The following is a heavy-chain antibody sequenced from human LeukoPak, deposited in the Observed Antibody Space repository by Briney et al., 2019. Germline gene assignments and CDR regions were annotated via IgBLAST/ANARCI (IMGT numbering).Heavy chain of an antibody. D-gene: IGHD1-7*01. CDR3: ARGPQGNWNYVSAY. Sequence: ASVKVSCKASGYTFTGVGITWVRQAPGQGLEWMGWISAYNGNTNYAQKLQGRVTMTTDTSTSTAYMELRSLRSDDTAVYYCARGPQGNWNYVSAYWGQGTLVTVST. CDR1: GYTFTGVG. J-gene: IGHJ4*02. CDR2: ISAYNGNT. V-gene: IGHV1-18*01.